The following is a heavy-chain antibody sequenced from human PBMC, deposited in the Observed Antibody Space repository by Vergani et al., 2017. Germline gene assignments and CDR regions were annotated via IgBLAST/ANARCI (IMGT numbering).Heavy chain of an antibody. CDR1: GYSFTSYW. CDR2: IYPGDSDT. CDR3: ARHESADYGSGTYPDY. J-gene: IGHJ4*02. V-gene: IGHV5-51*01. Sequence: EVQLVQSGAEVKKPGESLKISCKGSGYSFTSYWIGWVRQMPGKGLEWMGIIYPGDSDTRYSPSFQGQVTISTDKSISTAYLQWSSLKASDTAMYYCARHESADYGSGTYPDYWGQGTLVTVSS. D-gene: IGHD3-10*01.